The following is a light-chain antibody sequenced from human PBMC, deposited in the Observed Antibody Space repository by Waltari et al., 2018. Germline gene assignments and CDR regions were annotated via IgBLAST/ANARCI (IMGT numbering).Light chain of an antibody. CDR1: PGVGKY. V-gene: IGKV3-20*01. J-gene: IGKJ1*01. Sequence: EVVLTQSTGTLSLSPGERATLSCRASPGVGKYLAGYQQRPGQAPRLLLYHTSIRATGIPDRFSGGGYGTDFSLTISRLEPEDFAVYYCQKYDFLPATFGQGTTVEIK. CDR2: HTS. CDR3: QKYDFLPAT.